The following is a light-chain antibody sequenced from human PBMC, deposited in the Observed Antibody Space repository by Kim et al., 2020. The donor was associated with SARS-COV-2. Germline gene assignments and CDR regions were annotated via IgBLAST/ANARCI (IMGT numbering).Light chain of an antibody. CDR1: SSDIAGYNY. V-gene: IGLV2-14*03. CDR3: SSYRSSSTSV. CDR2: DVN. J-gene: IGLJ3*02. Sequence: QSALTQPASVSGSPGQSITISCIGTSSDIAGYNYVSWYQQYPGKAPTLMIYDVNKRPSGVSNRFSGSKSGNTASLTISGLQADDEADYYCSSYRSSSTSVFGGGTQLTVL.